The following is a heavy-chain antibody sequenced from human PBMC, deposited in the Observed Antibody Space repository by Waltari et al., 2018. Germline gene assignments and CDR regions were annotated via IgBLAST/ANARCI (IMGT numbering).Heavy chain of an antibody. V-gene: IGHV4-39*07. D-gene: IGHD6-13*01. CDR2: IYYSGST. CDR1: GGSISSRSYY. CDR3: AGIAAAGTRAYYFDY. J-gene: IGHJ4*02. Sequence: QLQLQESGPGLVKPSETLSLTCTVSGGSISSRSYYWGRIRQPPGKGLEWIGSIYYSGSTYYNPSLKSRVTISVDTSKNQFSLKLSSVTAADTAVYYCAGIAAAGTRAYYFDYWGQGTLVTVSS.